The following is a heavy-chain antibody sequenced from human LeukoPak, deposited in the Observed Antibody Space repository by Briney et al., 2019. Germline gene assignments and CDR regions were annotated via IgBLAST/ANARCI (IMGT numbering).Heavy chain of an antibody. CDR3: ARGFGYSYGYPLDY. V-gene: IGHV3-48*02. CDR2: ISSSSSTI. Sequence: GGSLRLSCAASGFTFSDYPMSWVRQAPGKGLEWVSYISSSSSTIYYADSVKGRFTISRDNAKNSLYLQMNSLRDEDTAVYYCARGFGYSYGYPLDYWGQGTLVTVSS. D-gene: IGHD5-18*01. CDR1: GFTFSDYP. J-gene: IGHJ4*02.